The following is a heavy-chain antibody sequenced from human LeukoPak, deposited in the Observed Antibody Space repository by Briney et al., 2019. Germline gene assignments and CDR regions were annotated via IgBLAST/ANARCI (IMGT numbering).Heavy chain of an antibody. J-gene: IGHJ5*02. CDR2: ISYTGST. CDR1: GGSISNYY. V-gene: IGHV4-59*01. CDR3: ARTIKSGNYYWFDP. D-gene: IGHD1-26*01. Sequence: PSETLSLTCTVSGGSISNYYGSWIRQPPGEGLEWIGFISYTGSTNYNPSLKSRVTVFVDTSKNQFSLKVTSLTAADTAVYYCARTIKSGNYYWFDPWGQGTLVTVSS.